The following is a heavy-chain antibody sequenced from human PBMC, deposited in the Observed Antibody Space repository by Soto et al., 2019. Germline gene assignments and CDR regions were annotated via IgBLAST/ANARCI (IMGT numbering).Heavy chain of an antibody. Sequence: QVQLIQSEAEVKKPGSSVRVSCTASGGIFGSHGFSWVRQAPGQRLEWVGGFIPIFRTLTYTEKFQARVRIAADESTNTVYLDLSSLTSADTVVYYCVRDRRIYYSDPHDEFVASDYEVWGQGTMVSVSS. J-gene: IGHJ3*01. CDR3: VRDRRIYYSDPHDEFVASDYEV. CDR1: GGIFGSHG. CDR2: FIPIFRTL. V-gene: IGHV1-69*01. D-gene: IGHD3-22*01.